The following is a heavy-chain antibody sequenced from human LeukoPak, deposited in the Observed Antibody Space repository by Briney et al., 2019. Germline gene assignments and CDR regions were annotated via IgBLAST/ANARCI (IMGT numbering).Heavy chain of an antibody. V-gene: IGHV3-66*01. J-gene: IGHJ5*02. Sequence: PGGSLRLSCAASGFTVSSNYMSWVRQAPGKGLEWVSVIYSGGSTYYADSVKGRFTISRDNSKNTLYLRMNSLRAEDTAVYYCAREFSFSWFDPWGQGTLVTVSS. CDR1: GFTVSSNY. CDR3: AREFSFSWFDP. CDR2: IYSGGST.